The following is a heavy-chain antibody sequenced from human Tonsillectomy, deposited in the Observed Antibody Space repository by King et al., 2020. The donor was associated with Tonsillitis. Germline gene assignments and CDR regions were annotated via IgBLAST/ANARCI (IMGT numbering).Heavy chain of an antibody. V-gene: IGHV4-34*01. CDR3: ARGHSTSVTINFDY. D-gene: IGHD4-17*01. J-gene: IGHJ4*02. CDR2: INHSGST. Sequence: VQLQQWGAEVLKSSETLSLTCAVYGGSFSGYYWSWIRQPPGKGLEWIVEINHSGSTNYNPSLKSRVTISVDTSKNQFSLGLTSVTAADTAVYYCARGHSTSVTINFDYWGQGSLVTVSS. CDR1: GGSFSGYY.